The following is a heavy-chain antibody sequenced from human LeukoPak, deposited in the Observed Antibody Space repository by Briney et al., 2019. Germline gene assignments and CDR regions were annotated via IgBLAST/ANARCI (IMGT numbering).Heavy chain of an antibody. V-gene: IGHV3-33*01. Sequence: GGSLRHSCAASGFTFSSYGMHWVRQAPGKGLEWVAVIWYDGSNKYYADSVKGRFTISRDNSKNTLYLQMNSLRAEDTAVYYCARGVEGVMKDFDYWGQGTLVTVSS. CDR1: GFTFSSYG. CDR2: IWYDGSNK. CDR3: ARGVEGVMKDFDY. J-gene: IGHJ4*02. D-gene: IGHD3-16*01.